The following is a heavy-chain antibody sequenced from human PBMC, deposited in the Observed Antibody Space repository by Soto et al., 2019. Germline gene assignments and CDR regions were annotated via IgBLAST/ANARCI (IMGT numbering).Heavy chain of an antibody. Sequence: SVKVSCKASGGTFSSYASRLVRQAPGQGLEWMGGIIPIFGTANYAQKFQGRVTITADESTSTAYMELSSLRSEDTAVYYCARSDEMATIVDFDDWGQGTLVTVSS. D-gene: IGHD5-12*01. J-gene: IGHJ4*02. V-gene: IGHV1-69*13. CDR3: ARSDEMATIVDFDD. CDR1: GGTFSSYA. CDR2: IIPIFGTA.